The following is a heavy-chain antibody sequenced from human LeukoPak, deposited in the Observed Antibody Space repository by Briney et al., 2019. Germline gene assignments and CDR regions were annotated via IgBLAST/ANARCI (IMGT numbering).Heavy chain of an antibody. V-gene: IGHV1-2*02. J-gene: IGHJ5*02. CDR1: GYTFTGYY. CDR3: ARASLVGATKGNWFDP. Sequence: ASVKVSCKASGYTFTGYYMHWVRQAPGQGLEWMGWINPNSGGTNYAQKFQGRVTMTRDTSISTAYMELRSLRSDDTAVYYCARASLVGATKGNWFDPWGQGTLVTVSS. CDR2: INPNSGGT. D-gene: IGHD1-26*01.